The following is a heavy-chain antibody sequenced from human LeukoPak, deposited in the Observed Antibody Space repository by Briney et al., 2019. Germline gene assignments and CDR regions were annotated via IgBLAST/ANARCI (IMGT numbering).Heavy chain of an antibody. Sequence: ASVKVSCKASGYTFTSYDINWVRQATGQGLEWMGGIIPIFGTANYAQKFQGRVTITADKSTSTAYMELSSLRSEDTAVYYCASSVPTGPGVQLERSKSNWFDPWGQGTLVAVSS. V-gene: IGHV1-69*06. CDR3: ASSVPTGPGVQLERSKSNWFDP. CDR1: GYTFTSYD. CDR2: IIPIFGTA. D-gene: IGHD1-1*01. J-gene: IGHJ5*02.